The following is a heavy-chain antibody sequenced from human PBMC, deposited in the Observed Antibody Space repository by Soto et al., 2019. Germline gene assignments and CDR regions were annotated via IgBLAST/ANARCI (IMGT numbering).Heavy chain of an antibody. V-gene: IGHV3-15*07. J-gene: IGHJ4*02. CDR1: GFTFSYAW. D-gene: IGHD3-22*01. Sequence: GGSLRLSFAASGFTFSYAWTNCVRQAPGKGLEWVGRIKGKTDGETVDYAAPVKGRFIISRDDSKNTLSLQMNSLKTEDTAVYYCVSEVAYDSSGLDYWGQGT. CDR3: VSEVAYDSSGLDY. CDR2: IKGKTDGETV.